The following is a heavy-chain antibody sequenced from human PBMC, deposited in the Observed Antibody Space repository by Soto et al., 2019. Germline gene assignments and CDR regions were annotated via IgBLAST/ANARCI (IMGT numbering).Heavy chain of an antibody. Sequence: GGSLRLSCAASAFTFSSYAMIWVRQAPGKGLEWVSAISGSGGSTYYADSVKGRLTISRDNSKNTLYLQMIRLRAEDTAVYYCAKVPSIQDSGGNIPEIVWGQGTTVTLFS. D-gene: IGHD4-17*01. V-gene: IGHV3-23*01. CDR3: AKVPSIQDSGGNIPEIV. CDR1: AFTFSSYA. CDR2: ISGSGGST. J-gene: IGHJ6*02.